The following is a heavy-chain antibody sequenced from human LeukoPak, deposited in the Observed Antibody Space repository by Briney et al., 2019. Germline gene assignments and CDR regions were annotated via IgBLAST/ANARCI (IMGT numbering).Heavy chain of an antibody. CDR1: GFTVSRNY. CDR3: ARDYTYSTGGTYYDRFDY. CDR2: IYSGGST. V-gene: IGHV3-66*01. D-gene: IGHD2-15*01. J-gene: IGHJ4*02. Sequence: GGSLRLSCAASGFTVSRNYMSWVRQAPGKGLEWVSVIYSGGSTYYADSVKGRFTISRDNSKNTLYLQMNSLRAEDTAVYYCARDYTYSTGGTYYDRFDYWGQGTLVTVSS.